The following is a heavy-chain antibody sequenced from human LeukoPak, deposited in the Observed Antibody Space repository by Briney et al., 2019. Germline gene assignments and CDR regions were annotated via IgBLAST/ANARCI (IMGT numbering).Heavy chain of an antibody. CDR2: VSYDGTNK. D-gene: IGHD3-22*01. J-gene: IGHJ1*01. V-gene: IGHV3-30-3*01. Sequence: QPGRSLRLSCAASGFTFSNYAMHWVRQAPGKGLEWVAVVSYDGTNKYSADSVKGRFTISRDNSKNTVYLQMNSLRPEDTAVYYCARDSGTNGYYFEYFHHWGQGTLVTVSS. CDR3: ARDSGTNGYYFEYFHH. CDR1: GFTFSNYA.